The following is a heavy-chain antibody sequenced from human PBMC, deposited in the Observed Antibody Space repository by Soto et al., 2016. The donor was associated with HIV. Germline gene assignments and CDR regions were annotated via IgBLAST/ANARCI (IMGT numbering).Heavy chain of an antibody. V-gene: IGHV3-48*04. CDR2: ISSSSSTI. D-gene: IGHD6-13*01. CDR3: ARDPRSSSWYEYYGMDV. Sequence: EVQLVESGGDLVQPGGSLRLSCVASGFAFNTYSMNWVRQAPGKGWEWVSYISSSSSTIYYADSVKGRITISRDNAKNSLYLQMYSLRAEDTAVYYCARDPRSSSWYEYYGMDVWGQGPRSPVSS. J-gene: IGHJ6*01. CDR1: GFAFNTYS.